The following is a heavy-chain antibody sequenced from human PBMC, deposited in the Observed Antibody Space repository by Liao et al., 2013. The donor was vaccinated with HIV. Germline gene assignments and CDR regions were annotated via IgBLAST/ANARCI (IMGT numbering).Heavy chain of an antibody. CDR3: ARALYFPRGTGFGFDI. V-gene: IGHV4-34*01. CDR2: INHSGST. Sequence: QVQLQQWGAGLLKPSETLSLTCAVYGGSFSHYYWTWIRQSPGKGLEWIGEINHSGSTNYNPSLKSRVTISVDPSKNQFSLNLTSVTAADTAVYYCARALYFPRGTGFGFDIWGQGTMVTVSS. J-gene: IGHJ3*02. CDR1: GGSFSHYY. D-gene: IGHD1-26*01.